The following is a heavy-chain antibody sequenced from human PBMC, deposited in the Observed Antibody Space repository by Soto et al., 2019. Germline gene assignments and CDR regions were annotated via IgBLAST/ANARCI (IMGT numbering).Heavy chain of an antibody. V-gene: IGHV4-30-4*01. Sequence: KPSETLSLTCTVSGGSISSGDYYWSWIRQPPGKGLEWIGYIYYSGSTYYNPSLKSRVTISVDTSKNQFSLKLSSVTAADTAVYYCARDYRITGTIRYYYYYYGMDVWGQGTTVTVS. CDR2: IYYSGST. CDR3: ARDYRITGTIRYYYYYYGMDV. CDR1: GGSISSGDYY. J-gene: IGHJ6*02. D-gene: IGHD1-20*01.